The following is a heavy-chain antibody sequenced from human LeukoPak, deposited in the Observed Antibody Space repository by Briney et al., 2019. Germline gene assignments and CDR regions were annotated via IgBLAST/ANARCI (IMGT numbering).Heavy chain of an antibody. CDR2: IHDSGTT. CDR1: GASITSSHW. Sequence: PSETLSLTCAVSGASITSSHWWSWARQPPGKGLEWIGEIHDSGTTNYKPSLKSRVTMSLDKSNNQISLKLSSVTAADTAVYYCARHFCRGGDCYYMYYFDYWGQGTLVTVSS. D-gene: IGHD2-21*02. J-gene: IGHJ4*02. V-gene: IGHV4-4*02. CDR3: ARHFCRGGDCYYMYYFDY.